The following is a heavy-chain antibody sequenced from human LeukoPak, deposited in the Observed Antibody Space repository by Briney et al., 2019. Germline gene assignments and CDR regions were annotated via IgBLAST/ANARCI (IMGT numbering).Heavy chain of an antibody. V-gene: IGHV4-59*11. CDR2: IYYSGST. Sequence: SETLSLTCTVSGGSISSHCWSWIRQPPGKGLEWIGYIYYSGSTNYNPSLKSRVTISVDTSKNQFSLKLSSVTAADTAVYYCARDFAGYSSGWGGIDYWGQGTLVTVSS. J-gene: IGHJ4*02. CDR3: ARDFAGYSSGWGGIDY. CDR1: GGSISSHC. D-gene: IGHD6-19*01.